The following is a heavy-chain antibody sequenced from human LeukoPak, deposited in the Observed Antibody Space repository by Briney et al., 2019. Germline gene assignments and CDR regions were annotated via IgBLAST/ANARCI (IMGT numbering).Heavy chain of an antibody. V-gene: IGHV4-31*03. CDR2: IYYGGTT. Sequence: SETLSLTCTVSGGSISSGGYYWSWIRQHPGKGLEWIGYIYYGGTTYYNPSLKSRVTISVDTSNNQFSLKLSSATAADTAVCYCARQVYCSGGSFYLGGFDYWGQGTLVTVSS. CDR1: GGSISSGGYY. CDR3: ARQVYCSGGSFYLGGFDY. J-gene: IGHJ4*02. D-gene: IGHD2-15*01.